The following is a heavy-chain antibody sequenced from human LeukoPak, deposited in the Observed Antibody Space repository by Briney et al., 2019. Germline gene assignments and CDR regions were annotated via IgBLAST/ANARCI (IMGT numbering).Heavy chain of an antibody. J-gene: IGHJ4*02. CDR1: GYTFTGYY. Sequence: ASVKVSCKASGYTFTGYYMHWVRQAPGQGLEWMGWINPNSGGTNYAQKFQGRVTMTRDTSISTAYMELSRLRSDDTAVYYCARFPTPETIFGVASEYYFDYWGQGTLVTVSS. D-gene: IGHD3-3*01. V-gene: IGHV1-2*02. CDR3: ARFPTPETIFGVASEYYFDY. CDR2: INPNSGGT.